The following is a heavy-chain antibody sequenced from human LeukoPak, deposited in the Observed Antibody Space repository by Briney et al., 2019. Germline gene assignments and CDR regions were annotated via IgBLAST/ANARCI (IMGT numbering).Heavy chain of an antibody. V-gene: IGHV3-7*01. CDR1: GLTFSGSA. CDR2: IKQDGSEK. D-gene: IGHD2-15*01. Sequence: GGSLRLSYAASGLTFSGSAIHWVRQAPGKGLEWVANIKQDGSEKYYVDSVKGRFTISRDNAKNSLYLQMNSLRAEDTAVYYCARDLGLLLWGQGTLVTVSS. J-gene: IGHJ4*02. CDR3: ARDLGLLL.